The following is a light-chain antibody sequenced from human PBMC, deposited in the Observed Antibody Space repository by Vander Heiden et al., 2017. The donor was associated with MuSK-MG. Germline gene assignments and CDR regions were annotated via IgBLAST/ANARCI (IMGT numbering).Light chain of an antibody. CDR3: CSYAGSYTSRV. CDR2: DVS. J-gene: IGLJ3*02. V-gene: IGLV2-11*01. Sequence: QSALTQPRSVSGSPGQAVTISCTGTSSDVGGYNYVSWYQQHPGKAPKLMIYDVSKRPSGVPDRFSGSKSGNTASLTISGLQAEDEADDYCCSYAGSYTSRVFGGGTKLTVL. CDR1: SSDVGGYNY.